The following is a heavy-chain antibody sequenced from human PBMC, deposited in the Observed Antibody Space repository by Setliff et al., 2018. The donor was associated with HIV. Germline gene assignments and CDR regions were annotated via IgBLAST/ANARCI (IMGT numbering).Heavy chain of an antibody. Sequence: ASVKVSCKTSGYTFTNYYVHWVRQAPGQGLEWMGIINPSGGSTIYAQKFQDRVTMTRDTSTGTVYMELSSLRSEDTAVYYCATFGTVRGVPWYFDFWGRGTLVTVSS. CDR1: GYTFTNYY. V-gene: IGHV1-46*01. CDR3: ATFGTVRGVPWYFDF. D-gene: IGHD3-10*01. CDR2: INPSGGST. J-gene: IGHJ4*02.